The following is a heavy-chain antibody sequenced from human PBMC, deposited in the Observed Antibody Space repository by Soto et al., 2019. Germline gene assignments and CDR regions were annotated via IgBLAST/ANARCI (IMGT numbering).Heavy chain of an antibody. V-gene: IGHV1-18*01. D-gene: IGHD6-19*01. Sequence: ASVKVSCKASGYTFTSYGISWVRQAPGQGLEWMGWISAYNGNTNYAQKLQGRVTMTTDTSMSTAYMELRSLRSDGTAVYYCARDPYSSGWYSDYWGQGTLVTVSS. J-gene: IGHJ4*02. CDR2: ISAYNGNT. CDR3: ARDPYSSGWYSDY. CDR1: GYTFTSYG.